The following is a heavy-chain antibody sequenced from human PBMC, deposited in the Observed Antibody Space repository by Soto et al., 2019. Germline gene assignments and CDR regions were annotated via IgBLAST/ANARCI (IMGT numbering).Heavy chain of an antibody. CDR2: ISAYNGNT. J-gene: IGHJ4*02. V-gene: IGHV1-18*04. CDR1: GYTFTSYC. Sequence: RASVKVSCKASGYTFTSYCISWVLQAPGQGLEWMGWISAYNGNTNYAQKLQGRVTMTTDTSTSTAYMELRSLRSDDTAVYYCARVVAGTHFDYWGQGTLVTVSS. D-gene: IGHD6-19*01. CDR3: ARVVAGTHFDY.